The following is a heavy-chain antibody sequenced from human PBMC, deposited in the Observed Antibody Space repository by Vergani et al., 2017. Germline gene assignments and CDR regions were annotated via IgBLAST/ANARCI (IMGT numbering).Heavy chain of an antibody. D-gene: IGHD6-19*01. CDR2: ISPDGRTT. V-gene: IGHV3-74*03. J-gene: IGHJ4*02. Sequence: DVDLVESGGGFVQPGGSRRLSCEASGFSFRTFSMFWVRQPPGKGLAWVSKISPDGRTTEYADSVKGRFTISRDNSKNTLFLQMNSLRPEDTAVYYCARDTVTGSRYFDYWGQGTLVTVSS. CDR1: GFSFRTFS. CDR3: ARDTVTGSRYFDY.